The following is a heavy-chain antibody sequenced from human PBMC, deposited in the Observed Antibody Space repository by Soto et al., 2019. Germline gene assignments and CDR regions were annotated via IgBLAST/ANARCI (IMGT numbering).Heavy chain of an antibody. J-gene: IGHJ4*02. CDR1: GFTVSSNY. CDR3: ARDGGLKKGLLWFGFDY. V-gene: IGHV3-53*02. Sequence: EVQLVETGGGLIQPGGSLRLSCAASGFTVSSNYMSWVRQAPGKGLEWVSVIYSGGSTYYADSVKGRFTISRDNSKNTLYLQMNSLRAEDTAVYYWARDGGLKKGLLWFGFDYWGQGTLVTVSS. CDR2: IYSGGST. D-gene: IGHD3-10*01.